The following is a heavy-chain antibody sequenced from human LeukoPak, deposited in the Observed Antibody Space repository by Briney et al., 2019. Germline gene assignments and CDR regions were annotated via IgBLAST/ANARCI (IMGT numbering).Heavy chain of an antibody. CDR2: IWYDGSNK. Sequence: GGSLRLSCAASGFTFSSYGMHWVRQAPGKGLEWVAVIWYDGSNKYYVDSVKGRFTISRDNSKNTLYLQMNSLRAEDTAAYYCARDRDYYDSSGYYFLYYYYGMDVWGQGTTVTVSS. CDR3: ARDRDYYDSSGYYFLYYYYGMDV. V-gene: IGHV3-33*01. D-gene: IGHD3-22*01. J-gene: IGHJ6*02. CDR1: GFTFSSYG.